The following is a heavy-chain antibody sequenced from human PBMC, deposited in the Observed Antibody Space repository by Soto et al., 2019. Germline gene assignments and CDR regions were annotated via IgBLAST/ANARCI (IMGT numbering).Heavy chain of an antibody. CDR1: GDTFTRCG. CDR3: YAADFYYYGMAV. D-gene: IGHD2-2*01. Sequence: QVQLVQSGAEVKKPGASVKVSCKASGDTFTRCGISWVRQDPGQGLEWMGWISAYNAKTDYAQKFQGRVTLTTDTSTSTAYMELRSLRSDDTAVYYCYAADFYYYGMAVWGPATTVTVSS. V-gene: IGHV1-18*01. J-gene: IGHJ6*02. CDR2: ISAYNAKT.